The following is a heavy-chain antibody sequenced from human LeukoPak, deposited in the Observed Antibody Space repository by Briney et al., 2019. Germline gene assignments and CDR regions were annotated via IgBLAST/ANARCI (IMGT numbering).Heavy chain of an antibody. J-gene: IGHJ4*02. CDR3: VRSMAKWGPFDY. V-gene: IGHV3-21*04. D-gene: IGHD7-27*01. CDR2: ISSSSSYI. Sequence: PGGSLRLSCAASGFTFSSYSMNWVRQAPGKGLEWVSSISSSSSYIYYADSVKGRFTISRDNAKNSLYLQMNSLRVEDTAVYYCVRSMAKWGPFDYWGQGTLVTVSS. CDR1: GFTFSSYS.